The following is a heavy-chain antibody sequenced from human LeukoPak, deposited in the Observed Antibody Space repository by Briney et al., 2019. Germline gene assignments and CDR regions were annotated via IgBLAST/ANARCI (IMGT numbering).Heavy chain of an antibody. CDR1: GFTFSSSA. CDR3: TRFQYYYGMDV. D-gene: IGHD3-3*01. Sequence: GGSLRLSCAASGFTFSSSAMSWVRQAPGKGLEWVSAISNNGGYTYYADSVQGRFTISRDNSKSTLCLQMDSLKTEDTAVYYCTRFQYYYGMDVWGQGTTVTVSS. V-gene: IGHV3-23*01. J-gene: IGHJ6*02. CDR2: ISNNGGYT.